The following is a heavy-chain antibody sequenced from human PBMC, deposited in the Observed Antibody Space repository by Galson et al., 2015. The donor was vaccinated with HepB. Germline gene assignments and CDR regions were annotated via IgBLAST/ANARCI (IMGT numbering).Heavy chain of an antibody. Sequence: SLRLSCAASGFTLSAYGMSWVRQAPGKGLEWVSAITAGGIDTFDADSVKGRFTISRDNAKNSLYLQMNSLRAEDTAVYYCARSPFDYWGQGTLVTVSS. V-gene: IGHV3-23*01. J-gene: IGHJ4*02. CDR2: ITAGGIDT. CDR3: ARSPFDY. CDR1: GFTLSAYG.